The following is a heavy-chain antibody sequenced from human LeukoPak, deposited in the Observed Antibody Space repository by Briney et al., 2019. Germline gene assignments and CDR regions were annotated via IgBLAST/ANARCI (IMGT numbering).Heavy chain of an antibody. J-gene: IGHJ3*02. Sequence: PGGSLRLSXAAAGFTFSSYAMHWVRQAPGKGLEYVSATSSNGGSTYYANSLKGRFTISRDNSKNTMYLQMGSLRAEDMAVYYCARVYSSSWYSAFDIGGQGTMVTVSS. V-gene: IGHV3-64*01. D-gene: IGHD6-13*01. CDR1: GFTFSSYA. CDR3: ARVYSSSWYSAFDI. CDR2: TSSNGGST.